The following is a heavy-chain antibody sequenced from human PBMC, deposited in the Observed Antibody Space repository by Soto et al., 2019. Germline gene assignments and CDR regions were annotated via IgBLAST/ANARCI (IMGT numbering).Heavy chain of an antibody. J-gene: IGHJ6*03. CDR2: IWYDGSNK. V-gene: IGHV3-33*01. CDR3: AREAFGSDYDFWSGYYTGHYMDV. CDR1: GFTFSSYG. Sequence: PGGSLRLSCAASGFTFSSYGMHWVRQAPGKGLEWVAVIWYDGSNKYYADSVKGRFTISRDNSKNTLYLQMNSLRAEDTSVYYCAREAFGSDYDFWSGYYTGHYMDVWGKGTTVTVSS. D-gene: IGHD3-3*01.